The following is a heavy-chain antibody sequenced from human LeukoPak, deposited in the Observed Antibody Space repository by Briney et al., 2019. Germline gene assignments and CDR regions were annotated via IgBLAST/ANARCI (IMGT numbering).Heavy chain of an antibody. J-gene: IGHJ5*02. CDR3: ARDHLAPGHVASAPFDP. D-gene: IGHD3-3*02. V-gene: IGHV1-2*06. CDR2: INPNSGGT. Sequence: ASVKVSCKASGYTFTGYYMHWVRQAPGQGLEWMGRINPNSGGTNYAQKFQGRVTMTRDTSISTAYMELSRRRSDDTAVYYCARDHLAPGHVASAPFDPWGQGTLVTVSS. CDR1: GYTFTGYY.